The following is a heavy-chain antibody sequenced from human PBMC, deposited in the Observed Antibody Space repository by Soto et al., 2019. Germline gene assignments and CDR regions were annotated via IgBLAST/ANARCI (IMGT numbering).Heavy chain of an antibody. D-gene: IGHD5-12*01. Sequence: EVQLLESGGGLVQPGGSLRLSCAASGFTFSSYAMSWVRQAPGKGLEWVSAISGSGGSTYYADSVKGRFTISRDNSKNTLYLQMNRLRAEDTAVYYCAKGNQWDSGYDYGPFDYWGQGTLVTVSS. V-gene: IGHV3-23*01. CDR3: AKGNQWDSGYDYGPFDY. CDR2: ISGSGGST. J-gene: IGHJ4*02. CDR1: GFTFSSYA.